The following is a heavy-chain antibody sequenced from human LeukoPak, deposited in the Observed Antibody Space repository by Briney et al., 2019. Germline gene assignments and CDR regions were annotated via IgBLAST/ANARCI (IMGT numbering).Heavy chain of an antibody. D-gene: IGHD6-13*01. J-gene: IGHJ4*02. Sequence: GGSLRLSCAASGFTYSSYSMNGVRQAPGKGLEGVSSISSSSSYIYYADSVKGRFTISRDNSKNTLYLQMNSLRAEDTAVYYCAKDKGAAFDYWGQGTLVTVSS. CDR3: AKDKGAAFDY. V-gene: IGHV3-21*04. CDR2: ISSSSSYI. CDR1: GFTYSSYS.